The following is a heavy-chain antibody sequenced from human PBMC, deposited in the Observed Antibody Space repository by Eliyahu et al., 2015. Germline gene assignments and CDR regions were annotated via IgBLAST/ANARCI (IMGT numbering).Heavy chain of an antibody. J-gene: IGHJ4*02. D-gene: IGHD3-22*01. CDR1: GFXVSSNY. CDR2: IYSGGST. Sequence: EVQLVESGGGLVQPGGSLRLSCAASGFXVSSNYMSWVRQAPGKGLEWVSVIYSGGSTYYADSVKGRFTISRDNSKNTLYLQMNSLRAEDTAVYYCARGPDYYDSSGSPNDYWGQGTLVTVSS. V-gene: IGHV3-66*02. CDR3: ARGPDYYDSSGSPNDY.